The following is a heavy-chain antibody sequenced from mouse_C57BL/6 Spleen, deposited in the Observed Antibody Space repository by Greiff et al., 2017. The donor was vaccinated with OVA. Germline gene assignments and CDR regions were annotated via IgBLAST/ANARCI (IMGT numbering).Heavy chain of an antibody. CDR1: GYTFTSYW. J-gene: IGHJ4*01. D-gene: IGHD2-5*01. Sequence: QVQLQQPGAELVMPGASVKLSCKASGYTFTSYWMHWVKQRPGQGLEWIGEIDPSDSYTNYNQKFKGKSTLTVDKSSSTAYMQLSSLTSEDSAVDYCAREYSKVSMDYWGQGTSVTVSS. CDR3: AREYSKVSMDY. V-gene: IGHV1-69*01. CDR2: IDPSDSYT.